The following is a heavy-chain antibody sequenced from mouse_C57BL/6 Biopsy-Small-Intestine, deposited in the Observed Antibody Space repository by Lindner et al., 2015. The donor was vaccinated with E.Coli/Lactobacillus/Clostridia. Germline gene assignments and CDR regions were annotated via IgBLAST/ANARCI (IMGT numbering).Heavy chain of an antibody. CDR1: GYTFTDYD. J-gene: IGHJ1*01. Sequence: SVKVSCKASGYTFTDYDINWVRRAPGQGLEWLGWMNPTSGDTGFAQKFQGRVTMTRSASISTAYMELSNLRSDDTAVYFCARMRGYSLGYWYFDLWGRGTLVTVSS. V-gene: IGHV1-84*02. D-gene: IGHD2-12*01. CDR2: MNPTSGDT. CDR3: ARMRGYSLGYWYFDL.